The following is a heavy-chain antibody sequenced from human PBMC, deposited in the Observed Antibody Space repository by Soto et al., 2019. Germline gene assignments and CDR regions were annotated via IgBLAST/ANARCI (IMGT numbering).Heavy chain of an antibody. D-gene: IGHD1-1*01. CDR2: IKNNADGGSS. J-gene: IGHJ3*02. CDR3: TSMNDRDAFYI. V-gene: IGHV3-15*05. CDR1: GLTFSIAW. Sequence: EEQLVESGGGLVKRGGSLRLSCAASGLTFSIAWLSWVRQAPGKGLEWVGRIKNNADGGSSDNAAPVKDRVTISRYDSKRKRNLKMNSLETEDTAMYYCTSMNDRDAFYIWGKGTMVIVSS.